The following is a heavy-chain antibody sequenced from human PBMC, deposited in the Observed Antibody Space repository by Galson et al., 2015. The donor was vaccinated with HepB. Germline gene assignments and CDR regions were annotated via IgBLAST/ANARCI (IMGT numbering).Heavy chain of an antibody. CDR1: GFTFSSYA. V-gene: IGHV3-23*01. CDR3: VVKGEAAAGTYFDY. CDR2: ISGSGGST. Sequence: SLRLSCAASGFTFSSYAMSWVRQAPGKGLEWVSAISGSGGSTYYADSVKGRFTISRDNSKNTLYLQMNSLRAEDTAVYYCVVKGEAAAGTYFDYWGQGTLVTVSS. J-gene: IGHJ4*02. D-gene: IGHD6-13*01.